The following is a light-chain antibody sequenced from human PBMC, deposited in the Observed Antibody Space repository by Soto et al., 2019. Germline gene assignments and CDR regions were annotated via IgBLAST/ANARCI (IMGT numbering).Light chain of an antibody. CDR1: QSLLHTDGKTY. CDR3: MQTIQPLLT. V-gene: IGKV2D-29*01. Sequence: DVVMTQTPLSLSVTPGQPASISCKSSQSLLHTDGKTYLYWYLQKPGHPPQLLIYEVFNRFSGVPDRLSGSGSGTDFTLKISRVEAEDVGTYYCMQTIQPLLTFGGGTKVEI. J-gene: IGKJ4*01. CDR2: EVF.